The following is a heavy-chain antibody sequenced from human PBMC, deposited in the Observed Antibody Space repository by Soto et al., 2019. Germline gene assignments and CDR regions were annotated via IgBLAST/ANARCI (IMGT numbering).Heavy chain of an antibody. J-gene: IGHJ6*02. V-gene: IGHV3-23*01. CDR2: ISGSGGST. Sequence: GGSLRLSCAASGFTFSSHAMSWVRQAPGKGLEWVSAISGSGGSTYYADSAMSRFTISTDNSKNTLYLQMNSHRAEDTAAYYCANAKGVPYSSSWYGMDVWGQGTTVTVSS. CDR3: ANAKGVPYSSSWYGMDV. CDR1: GFTFSSHA. D-gene: IGHD6-13*01.